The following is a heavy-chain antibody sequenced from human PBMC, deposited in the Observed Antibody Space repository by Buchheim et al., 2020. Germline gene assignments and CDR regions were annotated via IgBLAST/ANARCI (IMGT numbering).Heavy chain of an antibody. CDR2: ISYDGSNK. CDR1: GFTFSSYG. J-gene: IGHJ4*02. CDR3: AKDRSYSRCSSTSCYLAVRYFDY. D-gene: IGHD2-2*01. V-gene: IGHV3-30*18. Sequence: QVQLVESGGGVVQPGRSLRLSCAASGFTFSSYGMHWVRQAPGKGLEWVAVISYDGSNKYYADSVKGRFTISRDNSKNTLYLQMNSLRAEDTAVYYCAKDRSYSRCSSTSCYLAVRYFDYWGQGTL.